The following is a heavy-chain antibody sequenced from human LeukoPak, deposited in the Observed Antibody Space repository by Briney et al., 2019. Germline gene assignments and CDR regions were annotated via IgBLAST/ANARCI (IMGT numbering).Heavy chain of an antibody. CDR1: GFTFSSYS. D-gene: IGHD5-12*01. CDR3: AKPAGGSGYGTFDY. V-gene: IGHV3-21*04. CDR2: ISSSSSYI. J-gene: IGHJ4*02. Sequence: GGSLRLSCAASGFTFSSYSMNWVRQAPGKGLEWVSSISSSSSYIYYADSVKGRFTISRDNAKNSLYLQMNSLRAEDTAVYYCAKPAGGSGYGTFDYWGQGTLVTVSS.